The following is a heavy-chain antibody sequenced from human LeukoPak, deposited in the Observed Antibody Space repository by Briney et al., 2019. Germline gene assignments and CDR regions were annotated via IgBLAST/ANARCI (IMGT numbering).Heavy chain of an antibody. D-gene: IGHD2-15*01. CDR2: ISRSRGST. CDR3: AKELRPNDY. Sequence: GGSLRLSCAASGFTFGTSAMIWVRQASGKGLEWVSSISRSRGSTFYADSVKGRFTISSDNSKNTLYLQMNSLRVEDTAVYYCAKELRPNDYWGQGTLVTVSS. J-gene: IGHJ4*02. V-gene: IGHV3-23*01. CDR1: GFTFGTSA.